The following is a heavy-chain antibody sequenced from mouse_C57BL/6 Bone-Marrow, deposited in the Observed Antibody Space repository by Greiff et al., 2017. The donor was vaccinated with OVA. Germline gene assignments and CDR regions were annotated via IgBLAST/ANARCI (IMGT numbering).Heavy chain of an antibody. D-gene: IGHD2-3*01. J-gene: IGHJ1*03. V-gene: IGHV1-75*01. CDR3: ARNGYWTYWYFDV. CDR1: GYTFTDYY. Sequence: VQLQQSGPELVKPGASVKISCKASGYTFTDYYINWVKQRPGQGLEWIGWIFPGSGSTYYNEQFKGKATLTVDKSSSTAYMLLSSLTSEDSAVYFCARNGYWTYWYFDVWGTGTTVTVSS. CDR2: IFPGSGST.